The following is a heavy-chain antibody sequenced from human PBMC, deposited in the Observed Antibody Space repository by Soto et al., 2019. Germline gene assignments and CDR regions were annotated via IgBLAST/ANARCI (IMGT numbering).Heavy chain of an antibody. D-gene: IGHD6-13*01. CDR1: GGSISSYY. CDR3: ARGMRYSSWPALDY. CDR2: IYTSGST. J-gene: IGHJ4*02. Sequence: SSDTLSLTCTVSGGSISSYYWSWIRQPAGKGLEWIGRIYTSGSTNYNPSLKSRVTMSVDTSKNQFSLKLSSVTAAGTAVYYCARGMRYSSWPALDYWGQGTLVTVSS. V-gene: IGHV4-4*07.